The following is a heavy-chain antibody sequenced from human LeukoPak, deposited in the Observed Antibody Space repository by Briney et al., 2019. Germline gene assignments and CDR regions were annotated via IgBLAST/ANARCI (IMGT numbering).Heavy chain of an antibody. Sequence: GGSLRLSCVSSGFSFSIYAMSWVRQAPGKGLEWVSTIGGTGVRTYYADSVKGRFTISRDNSTTTLYLQINTLRAEGTAVYFCAKYRLAGPFFFHDWGQGALVTVS. CDR1: GFSFSIYA. J-gene: IGHJ4*02. CDR3: AKYRLAGPFFFHD. D-gene: IGHD2/OR15-2a*01. CDR2: IGGTGVRT. V-gene: IGHV3-23*01.